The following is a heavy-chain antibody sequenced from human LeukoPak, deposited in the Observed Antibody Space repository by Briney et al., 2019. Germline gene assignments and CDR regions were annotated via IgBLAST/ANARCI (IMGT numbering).Heavy chain of an antibody. CDR2: IYSSGTT. V-gene: IGHV4-59*12. Sequence: SETLSLTCTVSGRFLSSYYGNWIRQPPGKGLEGIGYIYSSGTTKYSTSLKSRVTISVDTSKKQLSLKVNSVTAADAAVYYCARVPYEIRLYYMDVWSKGTTVTVS. J-gene: IGHJ6*03. D-gene: IGHD2-21*01. CDR1: GRFLSSYY. CDR3: ARVPYEIRLYYMDV.